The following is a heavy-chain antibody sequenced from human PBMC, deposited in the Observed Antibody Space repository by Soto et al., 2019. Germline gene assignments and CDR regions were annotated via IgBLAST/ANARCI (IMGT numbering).Heavy chain of an antibody. CDR3: ARPRSSGYAGEFDY. CDR2: IYYSGST. CDR1: GGSISPYY. V-gene: IGHV4-59*01. D-gene: IGHD3-22*01. J-gene: IGHJ4*02. Sequence: QVQLQESGPGLVKPSETLSLTCTVSGGSISPYYWSWIRQPPGKGLEWIGFIYYSGSTNYNPSLTSRVTLSVDTSKNQFSLMLTSVTAADTAVYYCARPRSSGYAGEFDYWGQGTLVTVSS.